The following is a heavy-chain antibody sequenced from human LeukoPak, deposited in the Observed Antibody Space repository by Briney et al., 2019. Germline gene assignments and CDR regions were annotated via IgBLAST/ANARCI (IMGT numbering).Heavy chain of an antibody. D-gene: IGHD3/OR15-3a*01. Sequence: SQTLSLTCTVSGGSISSGGYYWSWIRQHPGKGLEWIGYIYYSGSTYYNPSLKSRVTISEDTSKNQFSLKLSSVTAADTAVYYCASTRRTGAAFDYWGQGTLVTVSS. CDR1: GGSISSGGYY. V-gene: IGHV4-31*03. CDR2: IYYSGST. J-gene: IGHJ4*02. CDR3: ASTRRTGAAFDY.